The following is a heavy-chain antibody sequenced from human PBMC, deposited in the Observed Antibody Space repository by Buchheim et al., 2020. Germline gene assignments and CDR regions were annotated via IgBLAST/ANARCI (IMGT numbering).Heavy chain of an antibody. CDR2: IYYNGST. Sequence: QLQLQESGPGLVKPSETLSLTCTVSGGSISSSSYYWGWIRQPPGKGLEWIGCIYYNGSTYYNSSLTCRVTISVEQSTNPISLKLSSVTAADTAVYYCARDYVSSSWSSYFDYWGQGTL. V-gene: IGHV4-39*07. CDR3: ARDYVSSSWSSYFDY. J-gene: IGHJ4*02. D-gene: IGHD6-13*01. CDR1: GGSISSSSYY.